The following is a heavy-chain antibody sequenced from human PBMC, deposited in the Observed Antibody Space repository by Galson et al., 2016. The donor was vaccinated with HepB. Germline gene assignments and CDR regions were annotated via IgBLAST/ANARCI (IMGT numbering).Heavy chain of an antibody. CDR3: ARRGRWHYGLDV. V-gene: IGHV3-11*01. CDR1: GFTFSDNY. CDR2: ISTSSETI. Sequence: SLTLSCAASGFTFSDNYMTWIRQAPGKGLEWTSYISTSSETIYYADSVKGHVAITRDNAKSSLYLHMNGLRGEGTAVYFCARRGRWHYGLDVWGKGTAVTVSS. J-gene: IGHJ6*04. D-gene: IGHD5-24*01.